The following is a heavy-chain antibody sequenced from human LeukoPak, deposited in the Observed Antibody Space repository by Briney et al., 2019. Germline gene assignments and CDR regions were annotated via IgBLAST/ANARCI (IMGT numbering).Heavy chain of an antibody. Sequence: GASVKVSCRASGYSFARYGITWVRQAPGQGLEWMGWITAYNGDTNYAQKLQGRVTMTTDTSTSTAYMELRSLRSDDTAVYYCARDEVGGWYFSGSIYYGMDVWGQGTTVTVSS. CDR3: ARDEVGGWYFSGSIYYGMDV. CDR1: GYSFARYG. CDR2: ITAYNGDT. D-gene: IGHD6-19*01. V-gene: IGHV1-18*01. J-gene: IGHJ6*02.